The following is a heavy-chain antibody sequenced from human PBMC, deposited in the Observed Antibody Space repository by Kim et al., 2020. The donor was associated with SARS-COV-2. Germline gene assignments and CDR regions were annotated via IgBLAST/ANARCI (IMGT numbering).Heavy chain of an antibody. J-gene: IGHJ5*02. Sequence: GESLKISCKGSGYSFTSYWIGWVRQMPGKGLEWMGIIYPGDSDTRYSPSFQGQVTISADKSISTAYLQWSSLKASDTAMYYCARLGNEASIVATRDNWFDPWGQGTLVTVSS. CDR3: ARLGNEASIVATRDNWFDP. D-gene: IGHD5-12*01. CDR1: GYSFTSYW. CDR2: IYPGDSDT. V-gene: IGHV5-51*01.